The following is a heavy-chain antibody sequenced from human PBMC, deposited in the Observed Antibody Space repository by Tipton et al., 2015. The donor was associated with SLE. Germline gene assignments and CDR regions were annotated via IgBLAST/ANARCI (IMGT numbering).Heavy chain of an antibody. Sequence: TLSLTCTVSGYSISSGYYWSWIRQPSGKGLEWIGYIYYSGSTNYNPSLKSRVTISVDTSKNQFSLKRSSVTAADTAVYYCARLMINRGNWFDPWGQGTLVTVSS. CDR3: ARLMINRGNWFDP. CDR1: GYSISSGYY. CDR2: IYYSGST. D-gene: IGHD3-16*01. V-gene: IGHV4-59*08. J-gene: IGHJ5*02.